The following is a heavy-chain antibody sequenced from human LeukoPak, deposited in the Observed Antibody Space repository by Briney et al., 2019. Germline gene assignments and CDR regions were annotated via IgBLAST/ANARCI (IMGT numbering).Heavy chain of an antibody. Sequence: SETLSLTCTVSGGSISSSSYYWGWIRQPPGKGLEWIGSIYYSGSTYYNPSLKSRVTISVDTSKNQFSLKLSSVTAADTAVYYCARLRRTGDIDYWGQGTQVTVSS. CDR3: ARLRRTGDIDY. CDR2: IYYSGST. J-gene: IGHJ4*02. CDR1: GGSISSSSYY. D-gene: IGHD7-27*01. V-gene: IGHV4-39*01.